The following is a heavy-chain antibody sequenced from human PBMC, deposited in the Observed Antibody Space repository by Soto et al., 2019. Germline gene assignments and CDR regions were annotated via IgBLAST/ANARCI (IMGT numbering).Heavy chain of an antibody. V-gene: IGHV4-61*01. D-gene: IGHD3-22*01. J-gene: IGHJ6*02. CDR2: IYYSGST. CDR3: ARSPHGGENDYYDSSGTYGMDV. CDR1: GGSVSSGSYY. Sequence: PSETLSLTCTVSGGSVSSGSYYWSWIRQPPGKGLEWIVYIYYSGSTNYNPSLKSRVTISVDTSKNHFSLKLSSVTAADTAVYYCARSPHGGENDYYDSSGTYGMDVWGQGTTVTVSS.